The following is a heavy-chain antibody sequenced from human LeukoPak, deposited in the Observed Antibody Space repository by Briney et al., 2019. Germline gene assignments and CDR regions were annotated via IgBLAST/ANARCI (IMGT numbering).Heavy chain of an antibody. CDR1: GASISSSY. D-gene: IGHD4-23*01. J-gene: IGHJ4*02. CDR3: ARGTATVAVY. CDR2: IYYSGST. Sequence: PSETLSLTCTVSGASISSSYWSWIRQPPGKGLEWIGYIYYSGSTNYNPSLKSRVTISVDTSKNQFSLKLSSVTAADTAVYYCARGTATVAVYWGQGTLVTVSS. V-gene: IGHV4-59*01.